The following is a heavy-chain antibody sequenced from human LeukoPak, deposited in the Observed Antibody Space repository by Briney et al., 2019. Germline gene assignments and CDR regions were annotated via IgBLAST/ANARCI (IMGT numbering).Heavy chain of an antibody. V-gene: IGHV4-30-2*01. CDR1: GGSISSGDYS. D-gene: IGHD3-16*01. CDR2: IYRSGST. Sequence: SETLSLTCDVSGGSISSGDYSWTWIRQPPGKGLEWIGFIYRSGSTYYSPSLKSRVTISVDRSKTQFSLELTSVTAADTAVYFCARSRRGYWYFDLWGRSTLVSVSS. J-gene: IGHJ2*01. CDR3: ARSRRGYWYFDL.